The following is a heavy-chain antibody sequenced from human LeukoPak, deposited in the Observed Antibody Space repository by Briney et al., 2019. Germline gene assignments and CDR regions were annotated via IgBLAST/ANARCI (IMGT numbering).Heavy chain of an antibody. V-gene: IGHV1-18*01. D-gene: IGHD3-22*01. J-gene: IGHJ5*02. CDR3: ARDEYYYDSSGYYYSWFDP. CDR2: ISAYNGNT. CDR1: GYTFTSYG. Sequence: GASVKVSCKASGYTFTSYGISWVRQAPGQGLEWMGWISAYNGNTNYAQKLQGRVTMTTDTSTSTAYMELRSLRSDDTAVYYCARDEYYYDSSGYYYSWFDPWGQGTLVTVSS.